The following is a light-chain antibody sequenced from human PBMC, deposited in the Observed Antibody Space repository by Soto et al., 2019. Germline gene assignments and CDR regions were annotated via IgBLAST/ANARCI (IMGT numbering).Light chain of an antibody. Sequence: DIQMTQSPSTLSASVGDRVAITCRASQSISIWLAWYQQKPGRAPKLLIYNAASLESGVPPRFSGSGSGTEFTLSITGLQPDDVATYYWQHYSGLSRTFGRGTKVEIK. V-gene: IGKV1-5*01. CDR1: QSISIW. CDR2: NAA. J-gene: IGKJ1*01. CDR3: QHYSGLSRT.